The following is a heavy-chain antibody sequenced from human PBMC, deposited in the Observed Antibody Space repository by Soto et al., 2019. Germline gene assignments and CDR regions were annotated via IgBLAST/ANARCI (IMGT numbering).Heavy chain of an antibody. Sequence: GSLRLSCSVSGFTLSDHYIDWVRQAPGKGLEWVGLSRDKPQGYSTAYAASVKGRFTTSRDESKSSAYLQMNSLKTEDTAVYYCVRAKYFSDSSGYTRCLDYWGQETLVTVYS. CDR2: SRDKPQGYST. CDR1: GFTLSDHY. J-gene: IGHJ4*02. CDR3: VRAKYFSDSSGYTRCLDY. D-gene: IGHD3-22*01. V-gene: IGHV3-72*01.